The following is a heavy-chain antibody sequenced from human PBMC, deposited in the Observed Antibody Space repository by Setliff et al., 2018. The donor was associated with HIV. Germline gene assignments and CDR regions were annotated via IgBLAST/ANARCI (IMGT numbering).Heavy chain of an antibody. J-gene: IGHJ4*02. V-gene: IGHV4-31*03. CDR1: GGSTTSGGSY. D-gene: IGHD3-3*01. CDR2: IYYSGST. CDR3: AGFSYNFWVYRFDH. Sequence: NLSETLSLPCSVSGGSTTSGGSYWSWIRQHPGKGLEYIGYIYYSGSTYYNPSLKSRVTMSIDTSTQQFFLNGTSVTAADTAVYYCAGFSYNFWVYRFDHWGQGALVTVSS.